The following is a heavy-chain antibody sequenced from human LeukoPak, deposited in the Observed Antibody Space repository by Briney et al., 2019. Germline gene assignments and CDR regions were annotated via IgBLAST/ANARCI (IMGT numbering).Heavy chain of an antibody. CDR3: ARVTGGPYYYDSSGYPYYFDY. V-gene: IGHV1-69*13. CDR1: GGTFSSYA. Sequence: GASVKVSCKASGGTFSSYAISWVRQAPGQGLEWMGGIIPIFGTANYAQKFQGRVTITADESTSTAYMELSSLRSEDTAVYYCARVTGGPYYYDSSGYPYYFDYWGQGTLVTVSS. CDR2: IIPIFGTA. D-gene: IGHD3-22*01. J-gene: IGHJ4*02.